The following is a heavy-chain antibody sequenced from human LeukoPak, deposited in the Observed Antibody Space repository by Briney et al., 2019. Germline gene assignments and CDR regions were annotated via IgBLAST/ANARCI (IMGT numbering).Heavy chain of an antibody. J-gene: IGHJ4*02. D-gene: IGHD2-2*02. V-gene: IGHV4-4*07. Sequence: PSETLSLTCTVSGGSISSYYWSWIRQPAGKGLEWIGRIYTSGSTNYNPSLKSRVTMSVDTSKNQFSLKLSSVTAADTAVYYRARETLYCSSTSCYMYYFDYWGQGTLVTVSS. CDR3: ARETLYCSSTSCYMYYFDY. CDR1: GGSISSYY. CDR2: IYTSGST.